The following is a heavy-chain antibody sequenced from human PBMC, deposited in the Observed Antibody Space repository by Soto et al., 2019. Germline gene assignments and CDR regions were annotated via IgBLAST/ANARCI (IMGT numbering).Heavy chain of an antibody. CDR1: GGSIISPNW. J-gene: IGHJ5*02. V-gene: IGHV4-4*02. CDR2: IFHTGST. CDR3: AREDGNYYFFDT. D-gene: IGHD4-17*01. Sequence: QVYLQESGPGLVKPSGTLSLTCTVSGGSIISPNWWSWVRQSPGKGLEWIGDIFHTGSTNVNSSLKSRVTLSVDKSENQFSLILTSVTAADKAVYYCAREDGNYYFFDTWGQGTLVTVSS.